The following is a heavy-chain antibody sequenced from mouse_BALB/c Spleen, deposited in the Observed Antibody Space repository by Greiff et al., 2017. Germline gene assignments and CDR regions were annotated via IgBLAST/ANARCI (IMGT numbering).Heavy chain of an antibody. Sequence: DVQLVESGGDLVKPGGSLKLSCAASGFTFSSYGMSWVRQTPDKRLEWVATISSGGSYTYYPDSVKGRFTISRDNAKNTLYLQMSSLKSEDTAMYYCARPSGSNYFDYWGQGTTLTVSS. CDR2: ISSGGSYT. CDR1: GFTFSSYG. D-gene: IGHD1-3*01. V-gene: IGHV5-6*01. J-gene: IGHJ2*01. CDR3: ARPSGSNYFDY.